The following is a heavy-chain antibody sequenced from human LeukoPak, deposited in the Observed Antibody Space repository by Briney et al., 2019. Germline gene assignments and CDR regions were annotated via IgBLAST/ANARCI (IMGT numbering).Heavy chain of an antibody. CDR3: ARGGDYYDSSGYFLGLMVFDI. J-gene: IGHJ3*02. V-gene: IGHV4-59*01. CDR2: IYYSGST. CDR1: GGSISSYY. Sequence: SETLSLTCTVSGGSISSYYWSWIRQPPGKGLEWIGYIYYSGSTNYNPSLKSRVTISVDTSKNQFSLKLSSVTAADTAVYYCARGGDYYDSSGYFLGLMVFDIWGQGTMVTVSS. D-gene: IGHD3-22*01.